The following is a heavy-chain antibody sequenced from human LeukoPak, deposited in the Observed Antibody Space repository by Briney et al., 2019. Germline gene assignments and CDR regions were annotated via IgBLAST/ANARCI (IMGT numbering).Heavy chain of an antibody. Sequence: PGGSLRLSCAASGFTFSSYTMSWVRQAPGKGLEWVSGVSGSGGNIHYADSVKGRFTISRDNSKNTLCLQMSSLRAEDTAVYYCAASLPNIVVVPATKGPFGYWGQGALVTVSS. CDR3: AASLPNIVVVPATKGPFGY. V-gene: IGHV3-23*01. J-gene: IGHJ4*02. D-gene: IGHD2-2*01. CDR2: VSGSGGNI. CDR1: GFTFSSYT.